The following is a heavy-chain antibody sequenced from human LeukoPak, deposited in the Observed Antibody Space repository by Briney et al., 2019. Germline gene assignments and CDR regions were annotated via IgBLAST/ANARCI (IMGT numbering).Heavy chain of an antibody. D-gene: IGHD2-15*01. CDR3: ARGPDCSGGSCYPFFGY. CDR1: GGSISSGGYS. CDR2: IYYSGST. J-gene: IGHJ4*02. V-gene: IGHV4-30-4*07. Sequence: TASQTLSLTCAVSGGSISSGGYSWSWIRQPPGKGLEWIGYIYYSGSTNYNPSLKSRVTISVDTSKNQFSLKLSSVTAADTAVYYCARGPDCSGGSCYPFFGYWGQGTLVTVSS.